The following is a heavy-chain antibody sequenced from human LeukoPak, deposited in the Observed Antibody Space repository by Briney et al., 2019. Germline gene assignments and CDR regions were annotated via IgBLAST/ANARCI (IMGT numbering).Heavy chain of an antibody. CDR3: ARHLTGYYIS. CDR2: ISGTGTTI. V-gene: IGHV3-48*03. CDR1: GFTFSDYE. J-gene: IGHJ5*02. D-gene: IGHD3-9*01. Sequence: GGSLRLSCAASGFTFSDYEMNWARQAPGKGLEWVSHISGTGTTIHYADSVKGRFTISRDNAKSPLFLQMNSLRVEDTAVYYCARHLTGYYISWGQGTLVTVSS.